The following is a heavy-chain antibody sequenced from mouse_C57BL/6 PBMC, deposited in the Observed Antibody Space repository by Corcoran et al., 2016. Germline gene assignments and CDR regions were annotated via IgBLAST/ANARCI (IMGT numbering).Heavy chain of an antibody. Sequence: QIQLVQSGPELKKPGETVKISCKASGYTFTTYGMSWVKQAPGKGLKWMGWINTYSGVPTYADDFKGRFAFSLETSASTAYLQINYIKNEDTATYFCARFLTAQATGYAMDYWGQGTSVTVSS. CDR1: GYTFTTYG. CDR3: ARFLTAQATGYAMDY. CDR2: INTYSGVP. D-gene: IGHD3-2*02. J-gene: IGHJ4*01. V-gene: IGHV9-3*01.